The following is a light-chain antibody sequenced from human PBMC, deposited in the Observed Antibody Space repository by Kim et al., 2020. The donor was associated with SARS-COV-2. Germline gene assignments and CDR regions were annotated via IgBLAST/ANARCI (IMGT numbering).Light chain of an antibody. Sequence: GASVKLTCPLSSGHSTYAIAWHQQQPEKGPRYLMKLNSDGSHSKGDGIPDRFSGSSSGAERYLTISSLQSEDEADYYCQTWGTGIGFGGGTQLTVL. CDR3: QTWGTGIG. J-gene: IGLJ3*02. CDR2: LNSDGSH. V-gene: IGLV4-69*01. CDR1: SGHSTYA.